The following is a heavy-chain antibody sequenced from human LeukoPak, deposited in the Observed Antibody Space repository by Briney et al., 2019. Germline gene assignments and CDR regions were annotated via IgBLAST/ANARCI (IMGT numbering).Heavy chain of an antibody. CDR1: GGSISSGDYY. Sequence: PSETLSLTCTVSGGSISSGDYYWTWIRQPPGEGLEWIGYIYYSGSTYYNPSLKSRVTISVDTSKNQFSLKLSSVTAADTAVYYCARVGSWYPGGYYFDYWGQGTLVTVSS. J-gene: IGHJ4*02. CDR3: ARVGSWYPGGYYFDY. D-gene: IGHD6-13*01. V-gene: IGHV4-30-4*01. CDR2: IYYSGST.